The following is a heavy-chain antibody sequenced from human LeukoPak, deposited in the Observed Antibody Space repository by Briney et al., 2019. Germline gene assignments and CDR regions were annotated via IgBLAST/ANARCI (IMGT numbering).Heavy chain of an antibody. D-gene: IGHD5-12*01. CDR2: LRADGSEK. J-gene: IGHJ4*02. CDR3: ARGGYSFDY. CDR1: GFTLDDYA. Sequence: PGGSLRLSCAVSGFTLDDYAMSWVRQVPGKGLEWVARLRADGSEKYYVDSVKGRFTISRDNAKNSLYLQMNSLRVEDTAVYYCARGGYSFDYLGQGTLVTVSS. V-gene: IGHV3-7*01.